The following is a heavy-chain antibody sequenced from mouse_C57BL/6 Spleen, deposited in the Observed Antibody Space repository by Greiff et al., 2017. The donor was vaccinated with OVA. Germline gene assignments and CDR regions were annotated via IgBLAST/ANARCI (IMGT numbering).Heavy chain of an antibody. J-gene: IGHJ2*01. D-gene: IGHD1-1*01. Sequence: QVQLQQSGTELVKPGASVKLSCKASGYTFTSYWMHWVKQRPGQGLEWIGNINPSNGGTNYNEKFKSKATLTVDKSSSTAYMQLSSLTSEDSAVYYCARSHYYGSSYVDFDYWGQGTTLTVSS. CDR1: GYTFTSYW. CDR2: INPSNGGT. V-gene: IGHV1-53*01. CDR3: ARSHYYGSSYVDFDY.